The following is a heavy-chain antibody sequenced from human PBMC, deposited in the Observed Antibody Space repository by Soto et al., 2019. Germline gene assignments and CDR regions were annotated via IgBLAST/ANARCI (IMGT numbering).Heavy chain of an antibody. Sequence: QVQLLQSGAEVKKPGSSVRVSCEASGGTFRTYAISWVRQAPGQGLEWMGEIIPIFGTINYAQKFQGRLTITADESTATVYMGLRSLRSDDTALYYCAKGAVAGTPTSYYYYGMDGWGQGTTVTVSS. V-gene: IGHV1-69*12. D-gene: IGHD6-19*01. CDR3: AKGAVAGTPTSYYYYGMDG. J-gene: IGHJ6*02. CDR1: GGTFRTYA. CDR2: IIPIFGTI.